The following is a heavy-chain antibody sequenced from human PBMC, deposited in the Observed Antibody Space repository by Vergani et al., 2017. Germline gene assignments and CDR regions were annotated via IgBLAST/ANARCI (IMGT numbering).Heavy chain of an antibody. CDR3: ARDVLPWDGHYFEY. Sequence: ELQLMESGGGVVQPGGSLRLSCAASGFTFSSYGMYWVRQAPGKGLEWVSVISGSGGRAEYADSVKGRFTVSRDNSKKTLYLQLNRVRAEDTAVYYCARDVLPWDGHYFEYWGQGTLVTVSS. CDR2: ISGSGGRA. CDR1: GFTFSSYG. J-gene: IGHJ4*02. D-gene: IGHD1-26*01. V-gene: IGHV3-23*01.